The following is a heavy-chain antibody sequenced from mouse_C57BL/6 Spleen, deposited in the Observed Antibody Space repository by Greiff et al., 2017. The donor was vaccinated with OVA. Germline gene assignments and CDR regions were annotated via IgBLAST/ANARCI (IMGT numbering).Heavy chain of an antibody. CDR3: ARVLYDGYYDWYFDV. Sequence: ESGPGLVKPSQSLSLTCSVTGYSITSGYYWNWIRQFPGNKLEWMGYISYDGSNNYNPSLKNRISITRDTSKNQFFLKLNSVTTEDTATYYCARVLYDGYYDWYFDVWGTGTTVTVSS. J-gene: IGHJ1*03. CDR2: ISYDGSN. V-gene: IGHV3-6*01. CDR1: GYSITSGYY. D-gene: IGHD2-3*01.